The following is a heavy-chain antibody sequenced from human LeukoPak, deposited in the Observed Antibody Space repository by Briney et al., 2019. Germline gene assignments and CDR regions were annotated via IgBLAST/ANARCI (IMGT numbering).Heavy chain of an antibody. CDR3: ASENIAVAGRFDY. D-gene: IGHD6-19*01. CDR2: IYYSGST. Sequence: SSETLSLTCAVYGGSFSGYYWSWIRQPPGKGLEWIGYIYYSGSTNYNPSLKSRVTISVDTSKNQFSLKLSSVTAADTAVYYCASENIAVAGRFDYWGQGTLVTVSS. J-gene: IGHJ4*02. V-gene: IGHV4-59*01. CDR1: GGSFSGYY.